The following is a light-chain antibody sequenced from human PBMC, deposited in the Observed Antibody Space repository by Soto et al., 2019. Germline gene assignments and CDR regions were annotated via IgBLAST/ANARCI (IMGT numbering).Light chain of an antibody. V-gene: IGKV1-12*01. Sequence: DIQMTQSPSSVSASVGDTVTITCRASQGVGVWLGWYQQKPGKAPHLLIYGASGLQVGVPSRFSGSVSGADFTLTISNLQPEDIATYYCQQYDNLPLTFGGGTKVDIK. CDR2: GAS. CDR3: QQYDNLPLT. CDR1: QGVGVW. J-gene: IGKJ4*01.